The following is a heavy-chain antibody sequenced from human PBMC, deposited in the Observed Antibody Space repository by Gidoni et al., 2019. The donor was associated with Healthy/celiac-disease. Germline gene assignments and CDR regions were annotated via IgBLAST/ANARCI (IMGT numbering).Heavy chain of an antibody. CDR2: IRYDGNNK. J-gene: IGHJ4*02. CDR1: GFTFSSYG. D-gene: IGHD1-26*01. Sequence: QVQLVESGGGVVQPGRSLRLSCAASGFTFSSYGMHWVRQAPGKGLGGVAVIRYDGNNKSYADPGKGPFTIPRNNSKNPLYRQMNSLRAGETAVYYCATKKGHGRGGDYWGQGTLVTVSS. V-gene: IGHV3-33*01. CDR3: ATKKGHGRGGDY.